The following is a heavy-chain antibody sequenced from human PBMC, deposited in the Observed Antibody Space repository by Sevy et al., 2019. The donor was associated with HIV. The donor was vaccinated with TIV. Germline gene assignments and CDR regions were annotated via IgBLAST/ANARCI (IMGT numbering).Heavy chain of an antibody. V-gene: IGHV1-18*01. CDR1: GYTFTSYG. CDR3: ARHDSSDYYLDY. Sequence: ASVNVSCKASGYTFTSYGISWVRQAPGQGLEWMGWIRVYNGNTNYSQKLQGRVTMITDTSTSTAYMELRSLRSDDTAVYYCARHDSSDYYLDYWGQGTLVTVSS. D-gene: IGHD3-22*01. CDR2: IRVYNGNT. J-gene: IGHJ4*02.